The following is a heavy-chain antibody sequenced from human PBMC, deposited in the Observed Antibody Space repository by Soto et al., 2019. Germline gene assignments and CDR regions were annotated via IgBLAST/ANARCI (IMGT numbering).Heavy chain of an antibody. Sequence: EVQLVETGGGLIQPGGSLRLSCAVSGFTVSYNYMRWVRQAPGKGLERVSVIYSGGSTYYADSVKGRFNISRDNSKNTVYLQMNSLRAEDTAVYYCVRLELGIGRDYWGLGTLVTVSS. J-gene: IGHJ4*02. V-gene: IGHV3-53*02. CDR3: VRLELGIGRDY. D-gene: IGHD1-26*01. CDR2: IYSGGST. CDR1: GFTVSYNY.